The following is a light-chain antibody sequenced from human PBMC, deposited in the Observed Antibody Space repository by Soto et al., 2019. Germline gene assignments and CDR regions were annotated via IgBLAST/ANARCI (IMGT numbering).Light chain of an antibody. V-gene: IGKV1-6*01. CDR1: QGIGND. J-gene: IGKJ1*01. CDR3: LQDYTYPST. Sequence: AIQMTQSPSSLSALVGDRVNITCRASQGIGNDLGWYQQKPWKAPDLLIYAASSLQRGVPPRFSGSGSGTDFTLTISSLQPEDFAVYYCLQDYTYPSTFGTGTRVDIK. CDR2: AAS.